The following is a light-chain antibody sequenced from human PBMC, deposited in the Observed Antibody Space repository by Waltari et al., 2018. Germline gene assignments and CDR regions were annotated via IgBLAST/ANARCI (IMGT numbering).Light chain of an antibody. V-gene: IGKV1-9*01. CDR3: LQVNSYPFT. Sequence: IQLTQSPLSLSASVGDGVTITCRASQGISSYLAWYQQKAGRAPKLLIYGGSTLPNGVPSRFSGSGFGTDFTLTISSHQPEDFATYYCLQVNSYPFTFGPGTTVDIK. CDR2: GGS. CDR1: QGISSY. J-gene: IGKJ3*01.